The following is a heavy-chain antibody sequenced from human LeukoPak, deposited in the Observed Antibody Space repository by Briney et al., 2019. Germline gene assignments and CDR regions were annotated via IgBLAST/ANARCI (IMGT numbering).Heavy chain of an antibody. D-gene: IGHD2-21*02. CDR2: ISGSGDST. V-gene: IGHV3-23*01. CDR1: GFTFSSYA. J-gene: IGHJ5*02. Sequence: GGSLRLSCAASGFTFSSYAMSWVRQAPGKGLEWVSGISGSGDSTYYADSVKGRFTISRDNSKNTLYLQMNSLRVEDTAVYYCAKDLYLVVVTGEDWFDPWGQGTLVTVSS. CDR3: AKDLYLVVVTGEDWFDP.